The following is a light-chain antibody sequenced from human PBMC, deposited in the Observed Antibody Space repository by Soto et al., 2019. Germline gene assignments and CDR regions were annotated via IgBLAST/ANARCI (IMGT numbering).Light chain of an antibody. CDR3: SSYTSSSTPLSV. CDR2: DVS. CDR1: SSDVGGYNY. Sequence: QSALTQPASVSGSPGQSITISCTGTSSDVGGYNYVSWYQQHPGKAPKLMIYDVSNRPSGVSNRFSGSKSGSTASLTISGLQAEDEADYYCSSYTSSSTPLSVFGTGTKVTVL. J-gene: IGLJ1*01. V-gene: IGLV2-14*01.